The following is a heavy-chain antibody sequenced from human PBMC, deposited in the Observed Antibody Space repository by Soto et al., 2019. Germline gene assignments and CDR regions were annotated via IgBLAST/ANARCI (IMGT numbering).Heavy chain of an antibody. CDR1: GFTFSSYG. D-gene: IGHD2-15*01. J-gene: IGHJ3*02. CDR2: IWYDGSNK. Sequence: QVQLVESGGGVVQPGRSLRLSCAASGFTFSSYGMHWVRQAPGKGLEWVAVIWYDGSNKYYADSVKGRFTISRDNSKNTLYLQMNSLRAEDTAVYYCAREGFRTVDAFDIWGQGTMVTVSS. V-gene: IGHV3-33*01. CDR3: AREGFRTVDAFDI.